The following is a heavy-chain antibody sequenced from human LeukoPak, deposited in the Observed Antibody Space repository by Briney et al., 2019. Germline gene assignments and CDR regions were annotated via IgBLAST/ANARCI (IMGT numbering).Heavy chain of an antibody. CDR2: IYYSGST. Sequence: SETLSLTCTVSGGSISSSSYYWGWIRQPPGKGLEWIGSIYYSGSTYYNPSLKSRVTISVDTSKNQFSLKLSSVTAADTAVYYCVREVPGSPNNWFDPWGQGTLVTVSS. J-gene: IGHJ5*02. V-gene: IGHV4-39*07. CDR3: VREVPGSPNNWFDP. CDR1: GGSISSSSYY.